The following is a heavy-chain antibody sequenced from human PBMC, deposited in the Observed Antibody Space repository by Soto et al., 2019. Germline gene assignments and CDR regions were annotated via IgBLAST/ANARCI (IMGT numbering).Heavy chain of an antibody. CDR1: GYTFTRYA. D-gene: IGHD6-25*01. V-gene: IGHV1-3*01. CDR3: ARGITTAGDY. Sequence: QVQLVQSGAEVKKPGASVKVSCKASGYTFTRYAITWLRQAPGQRLEWMGWINAGNGDTKSSQKFQDRLTITKDTSATTAYMDLSSLRSEDTALYYWARGITTAGDYWGQGTLFTVSS. J-gene: IGHJ4*02. CDR2: INAGNGDT.